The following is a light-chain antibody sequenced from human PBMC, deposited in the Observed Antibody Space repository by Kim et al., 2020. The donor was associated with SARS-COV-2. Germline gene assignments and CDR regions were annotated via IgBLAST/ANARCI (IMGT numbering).Light chain of an antibody. CDR2: GVS. V-gene: IGKV3D-15*01. CDR3: HQYNKWSTWT. J-gene: IGKJ1*01. CDR1: QTVGAN. Sequence: EIVMTQSPATLSVSPGERATLSCRASQTVGANLAWYQQKPGQAPRLLMYGVSTRAAGIPPRFAGSGSGTEFTLTISSLQSEDFALYFCHQYNKWSTWTFGQGTKVDIK.